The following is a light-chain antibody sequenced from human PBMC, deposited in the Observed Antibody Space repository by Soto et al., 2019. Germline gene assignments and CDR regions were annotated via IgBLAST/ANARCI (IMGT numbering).Light chain of an antibody. CDR3: QQYNNWPRT. J-gene: IGKJ1*01. Sequence: EIVMTQSPATVSVSPGDRATLSCRASRTVHSNVAWYQHKPGQAPRLLIYGSSFRATGVPARFSGSGFGTDFTLTISSLQSEDFVVYSCQQYNNWPRTFGKGTKVEV. CDR2: GSS. V-gene: IGKV3-15*01. CDR1: RTVHSN.